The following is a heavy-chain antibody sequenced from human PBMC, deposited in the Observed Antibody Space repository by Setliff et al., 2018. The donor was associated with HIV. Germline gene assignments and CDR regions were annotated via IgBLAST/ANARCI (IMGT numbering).Heavy chain of an antibody. CDR1: GYTFTNYY. V-gene: IGHV1-46*01. CDR2: IAPSSGGI. CDR3: AREFPGGTKGFGY. Sequence: GASVKVSCKASGYTFTNYYIHWVRQAAGQGLEWVGRIAPSSGGIHYAQKFQDRVTMTRDTSTSTVYMDLSRLRSEDTAVYYCAREFPGGTKGFGYWGQGTLVTVSS. J-gene: IGHJ4*02. D-gene: IGHD1-1*01.